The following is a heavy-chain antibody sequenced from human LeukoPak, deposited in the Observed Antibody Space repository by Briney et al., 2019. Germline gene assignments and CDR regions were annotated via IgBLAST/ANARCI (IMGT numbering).Heavy chain of an antibody. CDR3: ARGMMEGDAMDV. D-gene: IGHD1-1*01. CDR1: GFTFSSYS. V-gene: IGHV3-21*01. J-gene: IGHJ6*02. Sequence: GGSLRLSCAASGFTFSSYSMNWVRQAPGKGLEWVASISAKKSSKKYADSLKGQLTISRDNAKNSVDLQMKTLRVEDTAVYYCARGMMEGDAMDVWGQGTTVIVSS. CDR2: ISAKKSSK.